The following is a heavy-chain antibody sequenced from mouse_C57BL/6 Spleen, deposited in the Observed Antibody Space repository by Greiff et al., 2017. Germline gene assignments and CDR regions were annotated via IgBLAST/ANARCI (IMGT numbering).Heavy chain of an antibody. CDR3: ARGGEDSSDYDYAMDY. CDR2: INPGSGGT. D-gene: IGHD3-2*02. Sequence: VKLQESGAELVRPGTSVKVSCKASGYAFTNYLIEWVKQRPGQGLEWIGVINPGSGGTNYNEKFKGKATLTADKSSSTAYMQLSSLTSEDSAVYFCARGGEDSSDYDYAMDYWGQGTSVTVSS. J-gene: IGHJ4*01. V-gene: IGHV1-54*01. CDR1: GYAFTNYL.